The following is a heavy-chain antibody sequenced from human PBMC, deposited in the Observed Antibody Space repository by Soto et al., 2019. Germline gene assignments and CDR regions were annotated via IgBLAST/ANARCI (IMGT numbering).Heavy chain of an antibody. V-gene: IGHV1-69*01. J-gene: IGHJ5*02. Sequence: VQLIQSGSEVKKPGSSVKVSCKASGGTFSSYALSWVRQAPGQGLEWMGGIVPISHISNYSQKFQGIVTLSADEATSTAYMELSSLRSEDSAVYYCTRGERTSITTTIPFDTWGQGHLVTVAS. CDR2: IVPISHIS. D-gene: IGHD4-4*01. CDR1: GGTFSSYA. CDR3: TRGERTSITTTIPFDT.